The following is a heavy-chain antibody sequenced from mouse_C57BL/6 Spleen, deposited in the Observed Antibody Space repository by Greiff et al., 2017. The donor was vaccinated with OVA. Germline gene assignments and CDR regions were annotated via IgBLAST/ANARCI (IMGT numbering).Heavy chain of an antibody. CDR3: ARHGTVVAPDY. Sequence: DVKLVESGGDLVKPGGSLKLSCAASGFTFSSYGVSWVRQTPDKRLEWVATISSGGSYTYYPDSVKGRFTISRDNAKNTLYLQMSSLKSEDTAMYYCARHGTVVAPDYWGQGTTLTVSS. CDR1: GFTFSSYG. J-gene: IGHJ2*01. CDR2: ISSGGSYT. V-gene: IGHV5-6*02. D-gene: IGHD1-1*01.